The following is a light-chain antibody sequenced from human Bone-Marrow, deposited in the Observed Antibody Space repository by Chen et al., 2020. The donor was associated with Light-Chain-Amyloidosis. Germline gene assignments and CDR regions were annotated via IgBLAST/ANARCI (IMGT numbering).Light chain of an antibody. Sequence: QSALTQPAPVSGSPGQSIPISSTGTSSDVGGDNHVSWYQQHPDKAPKLMIYEVTNRPSWVPDRFSGSKSDNTASLTISGLQTEDEADYFCSSYTITNTLVFGSGTRVTVL. J-gene: IGLJ1*01. CDR3: SSYTITNTLV. CDR1: SSDVGGDNH. CDR2: EVT. V-gene: IGLV2-14*01.